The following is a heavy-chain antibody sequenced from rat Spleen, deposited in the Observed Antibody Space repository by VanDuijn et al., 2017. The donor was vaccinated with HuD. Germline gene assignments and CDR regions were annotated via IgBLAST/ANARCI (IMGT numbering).Heavy chain of an antibody. CDR2: ISTGGDTT. J-gene: IGHJ3*01. Sequence: EVQLVESGGGLVQPGRSLKLSCAASGLTFSDYGLAWVRQAPKKGLEWVAYISTGGDTTYYRDSVKGRFTISRDNAKSTLYLQMDSLRSEDTATYYCTTRPYYSSLNWFPYWGQGTLVTVSS. CDR3: TTRPYYSSLNWFPY. D-gene: IGHD1-2*01. V-gene: IGHV5-27*01. CDR1: GLTFSDYG.